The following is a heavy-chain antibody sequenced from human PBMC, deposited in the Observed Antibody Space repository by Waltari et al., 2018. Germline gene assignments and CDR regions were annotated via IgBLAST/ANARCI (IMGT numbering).Heavy chain of an antibody. D-gene: IGHD3-9*01. CDR1: SGSLTGYH. CDR2: INHSGNT. V-gene: IGHV4-34*01. J-gene: IGHJ6*03. Sequence: QVHLQQWGAGLLKPSETLSLTCGVSSGSLTGYHWNWIRQAPGKGLGWIGVINHSGNTDDNPSLESRVTISADTSKNQFSLHLTSVTAADTAVYYCARGHPFTIVSPRYYYYYYMDVWDKGTAVTVSS. CDR3: ARGHPFTIVSPRYYYYYYMDV.